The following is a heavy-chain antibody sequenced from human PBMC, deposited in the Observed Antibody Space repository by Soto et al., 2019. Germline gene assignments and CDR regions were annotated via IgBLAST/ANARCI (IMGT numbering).Heavy chain of an antibody. CDR1: GGSISSYY. CDR2: IYYTGST. V-gene: IGHV4-59*01. Sequence: QVQLQESGPGLVKPSETLSLTCTVSGGSISSYYWSWIRQPPGKGLEWIGYIYYTGSTNYNPSLKIPATISVATSKNPFSLQLSSVTAAATAVYYCATFTWYFELWGRGTLVTVSS. J-gene: IGHJ2*01. CDR3: ATFTWYFEL.